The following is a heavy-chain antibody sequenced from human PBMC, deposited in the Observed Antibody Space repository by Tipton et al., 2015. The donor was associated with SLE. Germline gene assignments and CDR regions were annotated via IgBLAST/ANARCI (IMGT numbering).Heavy chain of an antibody. Sequence: TLSLTCAVYGGSFSGYYWSWIRQPPGKGLEWIGYIYYSGSTNYNPSLKSRVTISVDTSKKQFSLKLSSVTAADTAVYYCARDPVTYGYFDYWGQGTLVTVSS. V-gene: IGHV4-34*11. CDR1: GGSFSGYY. CDR2: IYYSGST. J-gene: IGHJ4*02. D-gene: IGHD3-10*01. CDR3: ARDPVTYGYFDY.